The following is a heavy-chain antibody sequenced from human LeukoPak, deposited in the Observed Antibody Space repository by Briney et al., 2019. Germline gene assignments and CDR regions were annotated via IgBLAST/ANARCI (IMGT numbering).Heavy chain of an antibody. D-gene: IGHD1-26*01. CDR2: FDPEDGET. Sequence: SVTVSCMVCGCTLTELSMHWLRQAPGKGLEWMGGFDPEDGETIYAQKFQGRVTMTEDPSTDTAYMELRSLRSEDTAVYYCARSGSYSLDYWGQGTVVTVSS. CDR1: GCTLTELS. V-gene: IGHV1-24*01. J-gene: IGHJ4*02. CDR3: ARSGSYSLDY.